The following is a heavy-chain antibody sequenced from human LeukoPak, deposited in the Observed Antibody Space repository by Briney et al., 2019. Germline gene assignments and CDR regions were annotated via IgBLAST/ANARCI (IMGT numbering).Heavy chain of an antibody. V-gene: IGHV4-39*07. Sequence: SETLSLTCTVSGGSISSSNYYWGWIRQPPGKGLEWIGRISYSGSTYYNPSLKSRVTISVDTSKNQFSLKLSSVTAADTAVYYCARVIAVAGGGPYAFDIWGQGTMVTVSS. J-gene: IGHJ3*02. D-gene: IGHD6-19*01. CDR1: GGSISSSNYY. CDR2: ISYSGST. CDR3: ARVIAVAGGGPYAFDI.